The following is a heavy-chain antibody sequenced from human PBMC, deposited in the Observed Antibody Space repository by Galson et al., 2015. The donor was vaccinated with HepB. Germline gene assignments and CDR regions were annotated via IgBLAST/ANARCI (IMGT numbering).Heavy chain of an antibody. V-gene: IGHV4-39*01. D-gene: IGHD3-22*01. CDR2: ILSSGTT. Sequence: ETLSLTCTVSGGSISSSYYWGWIRQPPGKGLEWIGSILSSGTTSYNPSLRGRATISVDTSKKQFSLKLSSVTAADTAVYYCARIGMIVVVIGYWGQGTLVTVSS. CDR1: GGSISSSYY. J-gene: IGHJ4*02. CDR3: ARIGMIVVVIGY.